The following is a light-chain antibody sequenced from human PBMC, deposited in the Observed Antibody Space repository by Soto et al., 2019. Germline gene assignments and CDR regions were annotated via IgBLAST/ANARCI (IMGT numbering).Light chain of an antibody. CDR2: EVN. J-gene: IGLJ1*01. CDR3: SSYSDSDTKV. V-gene: IGLV2-14*03. CDR1: SRDVGAYIY. Sequence: QSALTQPASVSGSPGQSITISCGGTSRDVGAYIYVSWYQQYPGKAPKLIIYEVNNRPSGVSGRFSGSKSDTTAYLTISGLQAEDEADYYCSSYSDSDTKVFGTGTQLTVL.